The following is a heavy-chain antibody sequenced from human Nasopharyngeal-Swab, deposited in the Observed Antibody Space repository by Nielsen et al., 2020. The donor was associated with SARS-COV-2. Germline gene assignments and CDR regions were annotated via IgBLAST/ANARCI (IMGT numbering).Heavy chain of an antibody. D-gene: IGHD6-13*01. Sequence: WIRQPPGKGLEWIGYIYYSGSTNYNPSLKSRVTISVDASKNQFSLKLSSVTAADTAVYYCASGRAAAVDYWGQGTLVTVSS. CDR3: ASGRAAAVDY. V-gene: IGHV4-59*01. CDR2: IYYSGST. J-gene: IGHJ4*02.